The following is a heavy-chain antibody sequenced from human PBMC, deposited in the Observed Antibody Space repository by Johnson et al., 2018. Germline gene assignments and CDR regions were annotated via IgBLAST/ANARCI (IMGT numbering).Heavy chain of an antibody. CDR3: AGGRITMVRGVNDAFYI. D-gene: IGHD3-10*01. CDR1: GYTFTSYA. CDR2: INAGNGNT. J-gene: IGHJ3*02. Sequence: QEQMVESGAEVKEPGASVKVSCKAYGYTFTSYAMHWVRQAPGQRLEWMGWINAGNGNTKYLQKFQGRVTITRDTSAGKAYMGLSSLRSEDTAVYYCAGGRITMVRGVNDAFYIWGQGTMVTVSS. V-gene: IGHV1-3*01.